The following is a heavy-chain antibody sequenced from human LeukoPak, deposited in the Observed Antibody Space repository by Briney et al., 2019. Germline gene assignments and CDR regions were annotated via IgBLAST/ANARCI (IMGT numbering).Heavy chain of an antibody. J-gene: IGHJ4*02. CDR2: IYHSGST. CDR1: GYSISSGYY. CDR3: ARQQYQLLFGGY. Sequence: SETLSLTCAVSGYSISSGYYWGWIRQPPGKGLEGIGSIYHSGSTYYNPSLKSRVTISVDTSKSQFSLKLSSVTAADTAVYYCARQQYQLLFGGYWGQGTLVTVSS. D-gene: IGHD2-2*01. V-gene: IGHV4-38-2*01.